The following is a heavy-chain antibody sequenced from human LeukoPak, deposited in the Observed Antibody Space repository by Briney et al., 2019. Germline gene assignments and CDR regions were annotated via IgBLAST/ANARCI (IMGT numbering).Heavy chain of an antibody. CDR1: GRSISSYY. D-gene: IGHD3-16*02. Sequence: SETLSLTCTVPGRSISSYYWSWIRQPPGKGLEWIGYIYYSGSTNYNPSLKSRVTISVNTSKNQFALKLSSVTAADTAVYYCARLSTSDAFDIWGQGTMVTVSS. CDR2: IYYSGST. J-gene: IGHJ3*02. CDR3: ARLSTSDAFDI. V-gene: IGHV4-59*01.